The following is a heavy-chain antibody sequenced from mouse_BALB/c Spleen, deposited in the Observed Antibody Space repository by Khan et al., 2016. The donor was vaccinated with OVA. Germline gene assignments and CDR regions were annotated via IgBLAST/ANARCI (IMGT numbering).Heavy chain of an antibody. Sequence: QLEESGPGLVKPSQSLSLTCTVTGYSITSDYAWNWIRQFPGNKLEWMGFISYSGNTKYNPSLKSRISVTRDTSKNQFFLQLNSVTTEDTATYYCARVYGGDFDYWGQGTTLTVFS. J-gene: IGHJ2*01. D-gene: IGHD2-10*02. CDR2: ISYSGNT. CDR1: GYSITSDYA. V-gene: IGHV3-2*02. CDR3: ARVYGGDFDY.